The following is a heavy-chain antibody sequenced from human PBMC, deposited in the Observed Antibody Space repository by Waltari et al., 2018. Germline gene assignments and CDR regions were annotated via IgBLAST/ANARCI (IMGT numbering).Heavy chain of an antibody. J-gene: IGHJ6*03. CDR1: GGSISSYY. Sequence: QVQLQESGPGLVKPSETLSLTCTVSGGSISSYYWSWIRQPPGTGLEWIGYIYYSGSTNYNPSLKSRVTISVDTSKNQFSLKLSSVTAADTAVYYCARVLGYDSSGYYPAGYYMDVWGKGTTVTVSS. V-gene: IGHV4-59*01. D-gene: IGHD3-22*01. CDR2: IYYSGST. CDR3: ARVLGYDSSGYYPAGYYMDV.